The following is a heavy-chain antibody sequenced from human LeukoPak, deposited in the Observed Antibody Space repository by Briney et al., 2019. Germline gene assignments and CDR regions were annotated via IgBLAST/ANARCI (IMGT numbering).Heavy chain of an antibody. CDR1: GGSFSGYY. V-gene: IGHV4-34*01. D-gene: IGHD6-6*01. Sequence: TPSETLSLTCAVYGGSFSGYYWSWIRQPPGKGLEWIGEINHSGSTNYNPSLESRVTISVDTSKNQFSLKLSSVTAADTAVYYCARGAPYSSSSVWFDPWGQGTLVTVSS. CDR3: ARGAPYSSSSVWFDP. J-gene: IGHJ5*02. CDR2: INHSGST.